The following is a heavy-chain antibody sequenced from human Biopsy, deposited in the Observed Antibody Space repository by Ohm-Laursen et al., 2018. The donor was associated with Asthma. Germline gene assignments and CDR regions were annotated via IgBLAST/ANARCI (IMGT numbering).Heavy chain of an antibody. CDR1: GDSFSNYA. D-gene: IGHD5-12*01. V-gene: IGHV1-69*13. J-gene: IGHJ6*02. CDR3: AGGYSGSHRIVYYYSGLEV. CDR2: LIPALGTP. Sequence: VASVKVSCKAPGDSFSNYAISWVRQAPGQGLEWMGGLIPALGTPDHAQMFEGRVTITADESTSTAYMELSSLSSEDTAVYYCAGGYSGSHRIVYYYSGLEVWGQGTTVTVSS.